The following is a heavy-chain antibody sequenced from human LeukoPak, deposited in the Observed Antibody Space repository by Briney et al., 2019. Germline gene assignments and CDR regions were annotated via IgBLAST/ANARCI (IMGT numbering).Heavy chain of an antibody. CDR2: MNPSSGNT. J-gene: IGHJ6*03. D-gene: IGHD3-10*01. Sequence: ASVKVSFKASGYTFTSYDINWVRQATGQGLEWMGWMNPSSGNTGYAQKFQGRVTMTRSTSISTAYMELSSLRSEDTAVYYCASSYYYGSGSYFYMDVWGKGTTVTVSS. CDR1: GYTFTSYD. V-gene: IGHV1-8*01. CDR3: ASSYYYGSGSYFYMDV.